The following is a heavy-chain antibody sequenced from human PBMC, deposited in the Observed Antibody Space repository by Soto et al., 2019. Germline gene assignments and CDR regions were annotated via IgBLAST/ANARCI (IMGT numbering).Heavy chain of an antibody. J-gene: IGHJ6*02. V-gene: IGHV6-1*01. CDR1: GDSVSSNSVA. CDR2: TYYSSKWYN. Sequence: QVQLQQSGPGLVKPSQTLSLTCAISGDSVSSNSVAWNWFRQSPSRGLEWLGRTYYSSKWYNDYAVFVRSLISINHDTSKNLLSLLLNSVTPEDTAVYYCARGLFKTGMDVWGQGTTVTVSS. CDR3: ARGLFKTGMDV.